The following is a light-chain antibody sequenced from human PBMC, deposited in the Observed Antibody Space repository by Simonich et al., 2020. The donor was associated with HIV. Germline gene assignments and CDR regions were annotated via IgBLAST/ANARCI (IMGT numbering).Light chain of an antibody. Sequence: EIVMTQSPATLSVSPGERATLSCRASQSVSSNLAWYQQKPGQAPRLLIYGASSRATGIPDRFSGSGSGTDFTLTINRLEPEDFAVYYCQQEGSSPPYTFGQGTKLEIK. J-gene: IGKJ2*01. CDR3: QQEGSSPPYT. V-gene: IGKV3-20*01. CDR1: QSVSSN. CDR2: GAS.